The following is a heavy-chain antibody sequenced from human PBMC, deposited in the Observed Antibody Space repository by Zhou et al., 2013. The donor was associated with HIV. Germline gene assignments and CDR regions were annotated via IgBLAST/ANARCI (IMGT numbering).Heavy chain of an antibody. Sequence: QVQLVQSGPEVKEPGASVMLSCNSSGDTSDNFGISWMRQAPGQGLEWMGWISVYNNKPIYAETFQGRVTITLDTSTTTGHLDVRRLTSDDTAVYYCARGGSFCGNDCYDLWGQGTLLIVSS. CDR1: GDTSDNFG. CDR3: ARGGSFCGNDCYDL. CDR2: ISVYNNKP. D-gene: IGHD2-21*01. J-gene: IGHJ4*02. V-gene: IGHV1-18*01.